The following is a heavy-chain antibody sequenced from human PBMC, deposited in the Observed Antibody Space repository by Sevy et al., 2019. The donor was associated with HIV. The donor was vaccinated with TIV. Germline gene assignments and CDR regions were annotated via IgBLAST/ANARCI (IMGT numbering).Heavy chain of an antibody. D-gene: IGHD3-9*01. CDR3: VKSLLRYFDWLLYAVANDAFDI. Sequence: GGSLRLSCSASGFTFSSYAMHWVRQAPGKGLEYVSAISSNGGSTYYAYSVKGRFTISRDNSKNTLYLQMSSLRAEDTAVYYCVKSLLRYFDWLLYAVANDAFDIWGQGTMVTVSS. CDR2: ISSNGGST. J-gene: IGHJ3*02. V-gene: IGHV3-64D*06. CDR1: GFTFSSYA.